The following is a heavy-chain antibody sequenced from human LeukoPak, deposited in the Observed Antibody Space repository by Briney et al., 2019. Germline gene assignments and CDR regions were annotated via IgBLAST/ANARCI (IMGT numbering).Heavy chain of an antibody. Sequence: SETLSLTCTVSGYSISSGYYWGWIRQPPGKGLEWIGSIYHSGSTYYNPSLKSRVTISVDTSKNQFSLKLRFVTPADTAVYYCARTTEGYCSGSSCYSYYYYMDVWGKGTTVTVSS. J-gene: IGHJ6*03. CDR2: IYHSGST. D-gene: IGHD2-15*01. V-gene: IGHV4-38-2*02. CDR3: ARTTEGYCSGSSCYSYYYYMDV. CDR1: GYSISSGYY.